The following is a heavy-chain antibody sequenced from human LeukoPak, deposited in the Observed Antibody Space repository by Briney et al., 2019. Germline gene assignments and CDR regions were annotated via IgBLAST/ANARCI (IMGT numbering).Heavy chain of an antibody. Sequence: PSETLSLTCTVSGGSISSYYWSWIRQPPEKGLEWIGSIYYRGSTYNNPSLKSRVTISVDTSKNQFSLKLSSVTAADTAVYYCAVYDSSGSDAFDIWGQGTMVTVSS. V-gene: IGHV4-59*04. CDR1: GGSISSYY. D-gene: IGHD3-22*01. J-gene: IGHJ3*02. CDR2: IYYRGST. CDR3: AVYDSSGSDAFDI.